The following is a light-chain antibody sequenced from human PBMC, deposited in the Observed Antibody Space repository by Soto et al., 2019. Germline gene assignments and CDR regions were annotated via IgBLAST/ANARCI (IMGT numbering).Light chain of an antibody. V-gene: IGLV2-14*01. J-gene: IGLJ1*01. Sequence: QSALTQPASLSGSPGQSITISCTGTSSDIGAYDYVSWFQQRPGKAPKLMISEVNNRPSGVSNRFSGSKSGNTAYLTISGLQVEDEAEYFCKSYAGSNTYVFGSGTKVTVL. CDR1: SSDIGAYDY. CDR2: EVN. CDR3: KSYAGSNTYV.